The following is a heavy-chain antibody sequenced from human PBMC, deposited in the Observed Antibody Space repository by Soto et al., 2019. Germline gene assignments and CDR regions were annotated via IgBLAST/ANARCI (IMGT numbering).Heavy chain of an antibody. CDR1: GFTFGSYG. Sequence: GGSLRLSCAASGFTFGSYGMFWVRQAPGKGLVWVALISYDGSNKYYADSLKARFTLSRDNSKNTLYLQMNRVRADYKAVYYCAKGSYSGVYSDFDYWGQGTLVTVSS. CDR2: ISYDGSNK. J-gene: IGHJ4*02. D-gene: IGHD1-26*01. CDR3: AKGSYSGVYSDFDY. V-gene: IGHV3-30*18.